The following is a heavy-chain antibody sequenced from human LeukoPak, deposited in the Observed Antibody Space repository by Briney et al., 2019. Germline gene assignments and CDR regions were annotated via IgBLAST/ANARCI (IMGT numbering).Heavy chain of an antibody. CDR3: AAALVVAGQTN. Sequence: PSGTLSLTCAVSGGSISSSNWWSWVRPPPGKGLEWTGEINHSGSTNYNPSLKSRLTISIDTSKDQFSLKLSSVTAADTAVYYCAAALVVAGQTNWGQGTLVTVSS. J-gene: IGHJ4*02. CDR2: INHSGST. V-gene: IGHV4-4*02. D-gene: IGHD6-19*01. CDR1: GGSISSSNW.